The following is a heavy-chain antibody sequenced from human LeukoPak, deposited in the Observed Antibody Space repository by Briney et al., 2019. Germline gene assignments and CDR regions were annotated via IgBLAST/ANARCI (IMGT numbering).Heavy chain of an antibody. V-gene: IGHV4-4*09. CDR1: GGSISSYY. D-gene: IGHD5-12*01. CDR3: ARTPYSGYDYVGYFDY. CDR2: IYTSGST. Sequence: LETLSLTCTVSGGSISSYYWSWIRQPPGKGLEWIGYIYTSGSTNYNPSLKSRVTISVDTSKNQSSLKLSSVTAADTAVYYCARTPYSGYDYVGYFDYWGQGTLVTVSS. J-gene: IGHJ4*02.